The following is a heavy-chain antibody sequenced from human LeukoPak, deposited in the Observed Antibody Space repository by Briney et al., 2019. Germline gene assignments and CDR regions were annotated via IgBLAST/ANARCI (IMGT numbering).Heavy chain of an antibody. CDR2: IYTSGST. Sequence: SETLSLTCTVSGGSISSGSYYWSWIRQPAGKGLEWIGRIYTSGSTNYNPSLKSRVTISVDTSKNQFPLKLSSVTAADTAVYYCAREGDYYYYMDVWGKGTTVTVSS. V-gene: IGHV4-61*02. J-gene: IGHJ6*03. CDR3: AREGDYYYYMDV. CDR1: GGSISSGSYY.